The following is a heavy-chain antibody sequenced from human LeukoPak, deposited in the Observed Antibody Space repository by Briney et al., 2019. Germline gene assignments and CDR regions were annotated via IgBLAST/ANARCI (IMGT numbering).Heavy chain of an antibody. CDR3: ARQGNGDLYYFDY. V-gene: IGHV4-59*08. D-gene: IGHD4-17*01. CDR2: IYYSWNT. J-gene: IGHJ4*02. Sequence: SETLSHTCTVSGGSIIYYYWSWIGQPPGKGLEWIGYIYYSWNTKYNPSLKSQITISVDTSKNQFSLKLSSVTAADTAMYYCARQGNGDLYYFDYWGQGTLVTVSS. CDR1: GGSIIYYY.